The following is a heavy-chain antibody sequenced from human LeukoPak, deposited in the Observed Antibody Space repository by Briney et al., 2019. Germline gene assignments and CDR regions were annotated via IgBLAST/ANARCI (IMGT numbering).Heavy chain of an antibody. CDR1: GFTFSSYG. CDR2: IRYDGSNK. D-gene: IGHD6-19*01. J-gene: IGHJ4*02. V-gene: IGHV3-30*02. CDR3: AKDRSSGWYYFDY. Sequence: GGSLRLSCAASGFTFSSYGMHWVRQAPAKGLGGVAFIRYDGSNKYYADSVKGRFTISRDNSKNTLYLQMNSLRAEDTAVYYCAKDRSSGWYYFDYWGQGTLVTVSS.